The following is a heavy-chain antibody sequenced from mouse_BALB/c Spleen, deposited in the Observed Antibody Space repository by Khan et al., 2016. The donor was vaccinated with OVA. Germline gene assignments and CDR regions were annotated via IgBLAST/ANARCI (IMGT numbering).Heavy chain of an antibody. V-gene: IGHV2-6-1*01. J-gene: IGHJ4*01. CDR3: ARQPYEHLNVMEY. CDR2: IWSDGST. CDR1: GFSLTNYG. D-gene: IGHD1-1*01. Sequence: QVQLKESGPGLVAPSQSLSITCTISGFSLTNYGVHWVRQPPGKGLEWLAVIWSDGSTTYNSALKSRLTITKDNSKSQVFLKMNSLQTDDTAIYFWARQPYEHLNVMEYWGQGNPTTGSS.